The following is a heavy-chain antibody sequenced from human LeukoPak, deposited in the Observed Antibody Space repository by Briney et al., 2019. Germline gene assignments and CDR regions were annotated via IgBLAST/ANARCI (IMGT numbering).Heavy chain of an antibody. CDR3: ARYLGGSYNY. Sequence: PSETLSLTCAVYGGSFSGYYWGWIRQPPGKGLEWIGEINHSGSTNYNPSLKSRVTISVDTSKNQFSLKLSSVTAADTAVYYCARYLGGSYNYWGQGTLVTVSS. D-gene: IGHD1-26*01. CDR2: INHSGST. V-gene: IGHV4-34*01. J-gene: IGHJ4*02. CDR1: GGSFSGYY.